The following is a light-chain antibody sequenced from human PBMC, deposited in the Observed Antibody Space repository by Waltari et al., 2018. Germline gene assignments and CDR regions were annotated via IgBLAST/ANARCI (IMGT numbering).Light chain of an antibody. CDR1: SSALAGYSF. V-gene: IGLV2-14*01. Sequence: QSALTQPASASVSPGQSITISCTRSSSALAGYSFVPWYQQHPGKAPKLMIYDVSHRPSGVSNRFSGSKSGNTASLTISGLQPEDEADYYCSSYTSIIPPFLFGTGTKVTVL. CDR2: DVS. J-gene: IGLJ1*01. CDR3: SSYTSIIPPFL.